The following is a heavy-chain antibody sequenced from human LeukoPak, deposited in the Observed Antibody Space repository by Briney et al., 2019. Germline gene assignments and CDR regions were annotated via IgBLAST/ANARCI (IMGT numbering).Heavy chain of an antibody. CDR2: IYYSGST. D-gene: IGHD5-12*01. CDR3: ASCGGGYDLNFDY. J-gene: IGHJ4*02. CDR1: GGSISSSSYY. V-gene: IGHV4-39*07. Sequence: SETLSLTCTVSGGSISSSSYYWGWIRQPPGKGLEWIGSIYYSGSTYYNPSLKSRVTISVDTSKNQFSLKLSSVTAADTAVYYCASCGGGYDLNFDYWGQGTLVTVSS.